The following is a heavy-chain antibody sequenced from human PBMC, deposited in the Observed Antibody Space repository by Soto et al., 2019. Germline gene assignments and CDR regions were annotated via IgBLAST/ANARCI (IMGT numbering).Heavy chain of an antibody. V-gene: IGHV4-59*01. Sequence: LETLSLTCPVSGGSISSYYWSWIRQPPGKGLEWIGYIYYSGSTNYNPSLKSRVTISVDTSKNQFSLKLSSVTAADTAVYYCARSDGRYWGQGTLVTVS. CDR1: GGSISSYY. CDR3: ARSDGRY. CDR2: IYYSGST. J-gene: IGHJ4*02.